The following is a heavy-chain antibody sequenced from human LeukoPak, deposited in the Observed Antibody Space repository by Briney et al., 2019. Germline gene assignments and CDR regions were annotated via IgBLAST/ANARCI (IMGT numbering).Heavy chain of an antibody. D-gene: IGHD4-17*01. Sequence: PGGSLRLSCAASGFTFSGSAMHWVRQASGRGLEWVGRIRSKANSYATAYAASVKGRFTISRDDSKNTAYLQMNSLKTGDTAVYFCSSGLSVLRSNNTPVDYWGQGTLVTVSS. CDR3: SSGLSVLRSNNTPVDY. CDR1: GFTFSGSA. V-gene: IGHV3-73*01. J-gene: IGHJ4*02. CDR2: IRSKANSYAT.